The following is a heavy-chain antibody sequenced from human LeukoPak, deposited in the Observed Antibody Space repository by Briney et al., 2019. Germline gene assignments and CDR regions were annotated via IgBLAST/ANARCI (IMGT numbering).Heavy chain of an antibody. V-gene: IGHV4-34*01. Sequence: SETLSLTCAVYGGSFSNYYWSWIRQPPGKGLEWIGEINDSGRINYNPSLTSRVTVSVDTSKNQFSLRLTSVTATDTAVYYCARRWNYGRNYYIDVWGNGATVSVPS. J-gene: IGHJ6*03. CDR1: GGSFSNYY. CDR2: INDSGRI. CDR3: ARRWNYGRNYYIDV. D-gene: IGHD1-7*01.